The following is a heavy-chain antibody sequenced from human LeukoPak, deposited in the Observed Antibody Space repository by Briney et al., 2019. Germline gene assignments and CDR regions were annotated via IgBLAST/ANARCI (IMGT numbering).Heavy chain of an antibody. CDR3: TTDLMYPDYGDYLPYDY. D-gene: IGHD4-17*01. Sequence: TGGSLRLSCAASGFTFSNAWMSWVRQAPGKGLEWVGRIKSKTDGGTTDYAAPVKGRFTISRDDSKNTLYLQMNSLKTEDTAVYYCTTDLMYPDYGDYLPYDYWGQGTLVTVSS. CDR1: GFTFSNAW. V-gene: IGHV3-15*01. CDR2: IKSKTDGGTT. J-gene: IGHJ4*02.